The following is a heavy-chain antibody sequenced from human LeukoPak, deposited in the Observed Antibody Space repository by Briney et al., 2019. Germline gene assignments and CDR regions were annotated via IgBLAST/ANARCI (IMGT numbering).Heavy chain of an antibody. Sequence: ASVKVSCKAFGYTFTGYWMHWVRQAPGQGPEWMGVISPSGGSTIYAQKFKGRVTLTRDMSTSTDYLELSSLRSEDTAVYYCARGPLGVVVISYFDYWGQGTLVTVSS. J-gene: IGHJ4*02. D-gene: IGHD3-22*01. V-gene: IGHV1-46*01. CDR2: ISPSGGST. CDR3: ARGPLGVVVISYFDY. CDR1: GYTFTGYW.